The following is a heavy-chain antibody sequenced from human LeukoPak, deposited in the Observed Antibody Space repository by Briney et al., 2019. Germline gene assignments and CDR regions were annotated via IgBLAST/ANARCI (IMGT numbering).Heavy chain of an antibody. D-gene: IGHD2-8*01. Sequence: GGSLRLSCAASGFTFSTYSMTWVRQAPGKGLEWVSTISGSGGSTYYADSVKGRFTISRDNSKNTLYLQMNSLRAEDTAVYYCAKRATNGVRGAGIDYWGQGTLVTVSS. CDR2: ISGSGGST. CDR1: GFTFSTYS. V-gene: IGHV3-23*01. J-gene: IGHJ4*02. CDR3: AKRATNGVRGAGIDY.